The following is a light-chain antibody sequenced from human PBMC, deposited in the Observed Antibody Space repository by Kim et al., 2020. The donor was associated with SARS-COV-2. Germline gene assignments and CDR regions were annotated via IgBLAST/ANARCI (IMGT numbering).Light chain of an antibody. CDR2: DNN. V-gene: IGLV1-51*01. Sequence: KITNAFTGSGSNNRNSYVSWEPQQPRTAPKLHNYDNNKRPSGIPDRFSGSKSDTSATLGITGLQTGGEAGYYCRAWDSSLSAYVFGTGTKVTVL. CDR1: GSNNRNSY. J-gene: IGLJ1*01. CDR3: RAWDSSLSAYV.